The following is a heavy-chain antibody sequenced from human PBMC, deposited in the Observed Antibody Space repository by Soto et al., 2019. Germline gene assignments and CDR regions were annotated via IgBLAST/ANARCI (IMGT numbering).Heavy chain of an antibody. CDR2: ISYDGSNK. Sequence: ESGGGVVQPGRSLRLSCAASGFTFSSYGMHWVRQAPGKGLEWVAVISYDGSNKYYADSVKGRFTISRDNSKNTLYLQMNSLRAEDTAVYYCAKDVGQWLVREYFDYWGQGTLVTVSS. CDR1: GFTFSSYG. D-gene: IGHD6-19*01. V-gene: IGHV3-30*18. J-gene: IGHJ4*02. CDR3: AKDVGQWLVREYFDY.